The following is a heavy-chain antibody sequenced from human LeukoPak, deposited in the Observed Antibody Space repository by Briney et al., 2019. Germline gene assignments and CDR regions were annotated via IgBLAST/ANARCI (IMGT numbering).Heavy chain of an antibody. V-gene: IGHV3-7*01. CDR3: ARTSSGPDVDY. J-gene: IGHJ4*02. Sequence: GGSLRLSCVASGFTFSNNWMIWVRQAPGKGLEWVAHIKQDGSDMYYLDSVKGRFTVSRDNAKNSLYLQMNSLRVEDTAVYYCARTSSGPDVDYWGQGALVTVSS. CDR2: IKQDGSDM. CDR1: GFTFSNNW. D-gene: IGHD2-15*01.